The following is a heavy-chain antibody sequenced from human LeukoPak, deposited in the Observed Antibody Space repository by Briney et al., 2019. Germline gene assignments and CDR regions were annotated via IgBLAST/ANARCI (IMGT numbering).Heavy chain of an antibody. Sequence: GGSLRLSCAASGLTFSSYWMSWVRQAPGKGLEWVANIKEDGSEKYYVDSVKGRFTISRDDAKNSLYLQMNSLRAEDTAVYYCARARDSSWDYWGQGTLVTVSS. CDR3: ARARDSSWDY. CDR1: GLTFSSYW. J-gene: IGHJ4*02. D-gene: IGHD6-13*01. V-gene: IGHV3-7*03. CDR2: IKEDGSEK.